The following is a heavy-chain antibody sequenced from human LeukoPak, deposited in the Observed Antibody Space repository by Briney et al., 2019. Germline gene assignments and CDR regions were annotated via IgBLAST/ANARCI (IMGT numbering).Heavy chain of an antibody. CDR1: GFTFSSYG. Sequence: GRSLRLYCAASGFTFSSYGMHWVRQAPGKGLEWVAVISYDGSNKYYADSVKGRFTISRDNSKNTLYLQMNSLRAEDMAVYYCAKETLYCSSTSCYSYFDYWGQGTLVTVSS. J-gene: IGHJ4*02. D-gene: IGHD2-2*01. CDR3: AKETLYCSSTSCYSYFDY. V-gene: IGHV3-30*18. CDR2: ISYDGSNK.